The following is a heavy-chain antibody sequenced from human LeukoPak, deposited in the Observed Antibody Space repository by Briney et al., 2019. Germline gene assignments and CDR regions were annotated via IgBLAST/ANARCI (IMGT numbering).Heavy chain of an antibody. CDR1: GFTFSSYS. D-gene: IGHD3-10*01. Sequence: GGSLRLSCAASGFTFSSYSTNWVRQAPGKGLEWVSSISSSSSYIYYADSVKGRFTISRDNAKNSLYLQMNSLRAEDTAVYYCARTSITMVRGVIGHFDYWGQGTLVTVSS. CDR2: ISSSSSYI. J-gene: IGHJ4*02. CDR3: ARTSITMVRGVIGHFDY. V-gene: IGHV3-21*01.